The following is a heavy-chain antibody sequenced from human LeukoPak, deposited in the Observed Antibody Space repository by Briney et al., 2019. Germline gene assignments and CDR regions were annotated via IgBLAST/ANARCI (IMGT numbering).Heavy chain of an antibody. V-gene: IGHV4-59*01. J-gene: IGHJ6*02. CDR3: ARGAAAGPIFYYYAMDV. CDR2: IYYSGST. CDR1: GGSISRYY. D-gene: IGHD6-13*01. Sequence: PSETLPLTCTVSGGSISRYYWSWIRQPPGKGLEWIGYIYYSGSTNYNPSLKSRVTISVDTSKNQFSLKLSSVTAADTAVYYCARGAAAGPIFYYYAMDVWGQGTTVTVSS.